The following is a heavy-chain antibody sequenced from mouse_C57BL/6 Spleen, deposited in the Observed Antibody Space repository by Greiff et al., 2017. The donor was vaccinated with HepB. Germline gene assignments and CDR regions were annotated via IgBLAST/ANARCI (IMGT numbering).Heavy chain of an antibody. CDR3: ARVGLLRYDY. V-gene: IGHV1-81*01. CDR1: GYTFTSYG. CDR2: IYPRSGNT. J-gene: IGHJ3*01. D-gene: IGHD1-1*01. Sequence: VKLVESGAELARPGASVKLSCKASGYTFTSYGISWVKQRTGQGLEWIGEIYPRSGNTYYNEKFKGKATLTADKSSSTAYMELRSLTSEDSAVYFCARVGLLRYDYWGQGTLVTVSA.